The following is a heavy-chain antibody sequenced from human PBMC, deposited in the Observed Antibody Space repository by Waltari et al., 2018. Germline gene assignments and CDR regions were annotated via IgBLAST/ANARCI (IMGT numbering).Heavy chain of an antibody. CDR1: GFTFDDYA. CDR2: ISWNSGSI. V-gene: IGHV3-9*01. CDR3: AKDIPRFGELPNYYGMDV. Sequence: EVQLVESGGGLVQPGRSLRLSCAASGFTFDDYAMHWVRQAPGQGLEWVSGISWNSGSIGYADSVKGRFTISRDNAKNSLYLQMNSLRAEDTALYYCAKDIPRFGELPNYYGMDVWGQGTTVTVSS. J-gene: IGHJ6*02. D-gene: IGHD3-16*01.